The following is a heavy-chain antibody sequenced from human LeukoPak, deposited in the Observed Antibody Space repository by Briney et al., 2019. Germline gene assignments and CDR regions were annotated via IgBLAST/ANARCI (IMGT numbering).Heavy chain of an antibody. CDR3: ARFNRLRQLVRAAFDY. CDR2: INHSGST. D-gene: IGHD6-13*01. CDR1: GGSFSGYY. V-gene: IGHV4-34*01. J-gene: IGHJ4*02. Sequence: SETLSLTCAVYGGSFSGYYWSWIRQPPGKGLEWIGEINHSGSTNYNPSLKSRVTISVDTSKNQFSLKLSSVTAADTAVYYCARFNRLRQLVRAAFDYWGQGTLVTVSS.